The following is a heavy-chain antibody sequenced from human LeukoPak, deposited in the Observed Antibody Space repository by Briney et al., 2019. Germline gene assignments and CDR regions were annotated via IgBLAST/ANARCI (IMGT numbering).Heavy chain of an antibody. Sequence: ASVKVSCKASGYTFTSYYMHWVRQAPGQGLEWMGIINPSGGSTSYAQKFQGRVTMTRDMSTSTVYMELSSLRSEDTAVYYCARGVDIVATTTNRYFDSWGQGTLVTVSS. V-gene: IGHV1-46*01. D-gene: IGHD5-12*01. CDR2: INPSGGST. J-gene: IGHJ4*02. CDR1: GYTFTSYY. CDR3: ARGVDIVATTTNRYFDS.